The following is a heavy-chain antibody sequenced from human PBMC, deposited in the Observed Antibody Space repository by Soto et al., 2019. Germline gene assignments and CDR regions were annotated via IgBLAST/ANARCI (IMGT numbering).Heavy chain of an antibody. J-gene: IGHJ4*02. CDR2: ISVPDAGT. CDR1: GFIFRNYA. CDR3: AKDAPGSGWLSDS. D-gene: IGHD2-15*01. V-gene: IGHV3-23*01. Sequence: EVYLLESGGGLVHPGESLRLSCAASGFIFRNYAMSWVRQAPGKGLEWVSTISVPDAGTAYADSVKGRFIISRDNSENTLYLQMNSLRVEDTAVYYCAKDAPGSGWLSDSWGQGARVTVSS.